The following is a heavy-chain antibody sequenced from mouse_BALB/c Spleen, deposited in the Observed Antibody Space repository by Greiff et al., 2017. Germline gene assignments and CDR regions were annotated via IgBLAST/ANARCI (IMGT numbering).Heavy chain of an antibody. Sequence: VQVVESGPGLVAPSQSLSITCTVSGFSLTSYGVHWVRQPPGKGLEWLGVIWAGGSTNYNSAHMSRLSISKDNSKSQVFLKMSSLQTDDTAMYYCARDRYEAWFAYWGQGTLVTVSA. D-gene: IGHD2-12*01. V-gene: IGHV2-9*02. CDR1: GFSLTSYG. J-gene: IGHJ3*01. CDR2: IWAGGST. CDR3: ARDRYEAWFAY.